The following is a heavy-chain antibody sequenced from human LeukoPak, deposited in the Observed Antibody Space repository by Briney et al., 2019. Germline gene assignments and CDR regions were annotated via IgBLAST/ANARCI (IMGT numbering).Heavy chain of an antibody. CDR1: GYTFTSYA. Sequence: EASVKVSCKASGYTFTSYAMHWVRQAPGQRLEWMGWINAGNGNTKYSQKFQGRVTITRDTSASTAYMELSSLRSEDTAVYYCARVGRYCSSTSCYGFSYYFDYWGQGTLVTVSS. D-gene: IGHD2-2*01. J-gene: IGHJ4*02. CDR3: ARVGRYCSSTSCYGFSYYFDY. CDR2: INAGNGNT. V-gene: IGHV1-3*01.